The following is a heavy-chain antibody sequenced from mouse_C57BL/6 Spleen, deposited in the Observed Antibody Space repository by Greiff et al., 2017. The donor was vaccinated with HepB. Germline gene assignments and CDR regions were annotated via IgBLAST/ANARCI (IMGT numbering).Heavy chain of an antibody. D-gene: IGHD1-1*01. Sequence: VQLKQSGPELVKPGASVKIPCKASGYTFTDYNMDWVKQSHGKSLEWIGDINPNNGGTIYNQKFKGKATLTVDKSSSTAYMELRSLTSEDTAVYYCARSLITTVGGGAMDYWGQGTSVTVSS. CDR2: INPNNGGT. CDR1: GYTFTDYN. V-gene: IGHV1-18*01. CDR3: ARSLITTVGGGAMDY. J-gene: IGHJ4*01.